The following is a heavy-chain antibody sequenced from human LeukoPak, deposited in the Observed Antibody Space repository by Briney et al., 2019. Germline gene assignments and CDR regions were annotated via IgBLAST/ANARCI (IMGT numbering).Heavy chain of an antibody. D-gene: IGHD4-17*01. CDR1: GYSFTSYY. CDR2: ISAYNGNT. CDR3: ARGAHDYGDYYFDY. Sequence: ASVKVSCKASGYSFTSYYMHWVRQAPGQGLEWMGWISAYNGNTNYAQKLQGRVTMTTDTSTSTAYMELRSLRSDDTAVYYCARGAHDYGDYYFDYWGQGTLVTVSS. J-gene: IGHJ4*02. V-gene: IGHV1-18*04.